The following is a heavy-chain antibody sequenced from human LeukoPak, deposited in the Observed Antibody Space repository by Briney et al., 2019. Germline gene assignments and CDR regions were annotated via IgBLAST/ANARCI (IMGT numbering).Heavy chain of an antibody. CDR1: GYTFTSYD. CDR3: ARPGYSSSWYTLNYYYYYGMDV. Sequence: ASVKVSCKASGYTFTSYDINWVRQATGQGLEWMGWMNPNSGNTGYAQKFQGRVTMTRNTSISTAYMELSSLRSEDTAGYYCARPGYSSSWYTLNYYYYYGMDVWGQGTTVTVSS. V-gene: IGHV1-8*01. J-gene: IGHJ6*02. CDR2: MNPNSGNT. D-gene: IGHD6-13*01.